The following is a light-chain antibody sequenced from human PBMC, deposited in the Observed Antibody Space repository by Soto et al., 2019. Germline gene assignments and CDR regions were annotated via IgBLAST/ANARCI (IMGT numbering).Light chain of an antibody. CDR2: RDN. Sequence: QSVLTQPPSVSAAPGEKVSISCSGGSSNIGSNYVSWYQQLPGAAPKLLIYRDNERPSGVPDRFSGSKSGTSVSLAISGLQSDDEADYYCASWDDALNGQVFGTGTKLTVL. J-gene: IGLJ1*01. V-gene: IGLV1-47*01. CDR1: SSNIGSNY. CDR3: ASWDDALNGQV.